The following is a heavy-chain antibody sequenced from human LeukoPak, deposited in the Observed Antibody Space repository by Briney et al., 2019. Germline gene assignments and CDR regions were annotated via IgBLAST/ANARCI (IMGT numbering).Heavy chain of an antibody. J-gene: IGHJ4*02. V-gene: IGHV3-7*01. CDR2: IKQVGSEK. CDR3: ARDKEDIVVVPADY. CDR1: GFTFSSYW. D-gene: IGHD2-2*01. Sequence: GGSLRLSCAASGFTFSSYWMSWVRQAGGKGLEWVANIKQVGSEKYYVDSVKGRFTISRDNAKNSLYMQMNSLRAEDTAVYYCARDKEDIVVVPADYWGQGTLVTVSS.